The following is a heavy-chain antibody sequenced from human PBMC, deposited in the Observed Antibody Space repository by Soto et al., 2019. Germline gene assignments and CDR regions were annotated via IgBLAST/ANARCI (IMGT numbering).Heavy chain of an antibody. Sequence: QVQLVQSGAEVKKPGSSVKVSCKASGGTFSSYAISWVRQAPGQGLEWMGGIIPIFGTANYAQKFQGRVAIXXDXSXXTADVELSSLSANDTAVHYGAGAPGGGGSCYWFDPWGQGTLVTVSS. CDR2: IIPIFGTA. CDR3: AGAPGGGGSCYWFDP. V-gene: IGHV1-69*12. CDR1: GGTFSSYA. D-gene: IGHD2-15*01. J-gene: IGHJ5*02.